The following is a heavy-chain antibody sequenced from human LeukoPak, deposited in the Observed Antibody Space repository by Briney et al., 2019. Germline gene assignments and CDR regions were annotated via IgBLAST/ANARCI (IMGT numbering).Heavy chain of an antibody. CDR1: GGSISSGGHY. Sequence: SETLSLTCIVSGGSISSGGHYGGWIRRPPGKGLEWIGSIYYSGSTYYNPSLNSRVTMFIDMSKNHFSLKMSSVTATDTAVYYCARLVYGGGSCPAEFDYWGQGTLVTVSS. V-gene: IGHV4-39*02. CDR2: IYYSGST. J-gene: IGHJ4*02. CDR3: ARLVYGGGSCPAEFDY. D-gene: IGHD2-15*01.